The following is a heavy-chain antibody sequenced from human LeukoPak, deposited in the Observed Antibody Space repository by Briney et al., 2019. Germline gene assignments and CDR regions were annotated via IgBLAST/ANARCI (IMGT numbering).Heavy chain of an antibody. J-gene: IGHJ4*02. D-gene: IGHD2-15*01. CDR2: ISSSSSYI. CDR3: ARDFFLGYCSGGSCYRPYYFDY. V-gene: IGHV3-21*04. CDR1: GFTFSSYS. Sequence: PGGSLRLSCAASGFTFSSYSMIWVRQAPGKGLEWVSSISSSSSYIYYADSVKGRFTISRDNAKNSLYLQMNSLRAEDTAVYYCARDFFLGYCSGGSCYRPYYFDYWGQGTLVTVSS.